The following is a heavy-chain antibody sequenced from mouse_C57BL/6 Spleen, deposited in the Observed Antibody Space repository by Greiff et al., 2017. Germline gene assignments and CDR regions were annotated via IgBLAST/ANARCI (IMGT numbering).Heavy chain of an antibody. Sequence: VQLQQSGPELVKPGASVKIPCKASGYTFTDYNMDWVKQSHGKSLEWIGDINPNNGGTIYNQKFKGKATLTVDKSSSTAYMELRSLTSEDTAVYYCARGDGYSQFAYWGQGTLVTVSA. CDR3: ARGDGYSQFAY. D-gene: IGHD2-3*01. CDR2: INPNNGGT. J-gene: IGHJ3*01. CDR1: GYTFTDYN. V-gene: IGHV1-18*01.